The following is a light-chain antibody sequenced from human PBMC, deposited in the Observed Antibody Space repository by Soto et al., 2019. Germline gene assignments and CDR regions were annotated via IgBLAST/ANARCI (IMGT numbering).Light chain of an antibody. Sequence: QSVLTQPPSASGTPGQRVTISCSGSSSIIGSNTVNWYQQLPGTAPKLLIYSNNQRPSGVSNRFSGSKSGNTASLTISGLQAEDEADYYCSSYTSSSSLPYVFGTGTKVTVL. CDR3: SSYTSSSSLPYV. J-gene: IGLJ1*01. CDR2: SNN. CDR1: SSIIGSNT. V-gene: IGLV1-44*01.